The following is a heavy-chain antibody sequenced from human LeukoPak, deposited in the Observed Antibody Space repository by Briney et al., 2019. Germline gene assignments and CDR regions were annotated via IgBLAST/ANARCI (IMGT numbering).Heavy chain of an antibody. J-gene: IGHJ4*02. Sequence: GGSLRLSCAASGFTFSSYGMHWVRQAPGKGLEWVAVISYDGSNKYYADSVKGRFTISRDNSKNTLYLQMNSLRVEDTAVYYCAKEGDYGSSAEFASWGQGTLVTVSS. CDR3: AKEGDYGSSAEFAS. D-gene: IGHD6-6*01. V-gene: IGHV3-30*18. CDR2: ISYDGSNK. CDR1: GFTFSSYG.